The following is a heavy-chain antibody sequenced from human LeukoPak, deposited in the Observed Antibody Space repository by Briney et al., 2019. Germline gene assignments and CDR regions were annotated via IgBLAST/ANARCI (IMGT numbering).Heavy chain of an antibody. D-gene: IGHD3-10*01. CDR3: ARFPHRVEGSYGSGGYYYYYGMDV. J-gene: IGHJ6*02. Sequence: GGSLRLSCEASGFIFSDYWMTWVRQAPGKGLEWVAVISYDGSNKYYADSVKGRFTISRDNSKNTLYLQMNSLRAEYTAVYYCARFPHRVEGSYGSGGYYYYYGMDVWGQGATVTVSS. CDR2: ISYDGSNK. CDR1: GFIFSDYW. V-gene: IGHV3-30*03.